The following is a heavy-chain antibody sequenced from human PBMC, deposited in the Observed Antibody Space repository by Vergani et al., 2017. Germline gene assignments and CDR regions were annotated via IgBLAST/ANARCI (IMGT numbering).Heavy chain of an antibody. Sequence: QVQLVQSGAAVKKPGASVKVSCKASGYTFTSYGISWVRQAPGQGLEWMGWISAYNGNTKYSQKFQGRVTITRDTSANTAYMELSSLRSEDTAVYYCARAGLRGPYFDYWDQGTLVTVSS. D-gene: IGHD3-16*01. V-gene: IGHV1-18*01. CDR3: ARAGLRGPYFDY. CDR1: GYTFTSYG. J-gene: IGHJ4*02. CDR2: ISAYNGNT.